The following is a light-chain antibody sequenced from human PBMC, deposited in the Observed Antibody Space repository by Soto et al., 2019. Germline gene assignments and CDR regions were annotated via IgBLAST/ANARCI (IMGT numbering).Light chain of an antibody. Sequence: DIVMTQTPLSLSVTPGQPASISCKSSQSLLHSYGKTYLYWYLQKPGQPPQLLIYEVSNRFSGVPDRFSGSGSGTDFTLTISRLEPEDFAVYYCQQYGSSPYTFGQGTKVDIK. CDR1: QSLLHSYGKTY. J-gene: IGKJ2*01. CDR3: QQYGSSPYT. V-gene: IGKV2D-29*01. CDR2: EVS.